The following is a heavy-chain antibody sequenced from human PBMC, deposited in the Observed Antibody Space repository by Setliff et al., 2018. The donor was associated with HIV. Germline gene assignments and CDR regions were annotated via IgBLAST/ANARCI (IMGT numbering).Heavy chain of an antibody. Sequence: PSETLSLTCPVAGGSISSGGYFWTWIRQPAGKGLGWIGRIYTSGSTNYNPSLKSRVTISVDTSKNQFSLTLSSVTAADTAVYYCARDGFWSGYIDYWGQGTLVTVSS. CDR3: ARDGFWSGYIDY. J-gene: IGHJ4*02. V-gene: IGHV4-61*02. CDR2: IYTSGST. D-gene: IGHD3-3*01. CDR1: GGSISSGGYF.